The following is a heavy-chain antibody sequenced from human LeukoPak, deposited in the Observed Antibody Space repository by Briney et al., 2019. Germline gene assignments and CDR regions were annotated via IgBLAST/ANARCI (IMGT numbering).Heavy chain of an antibody. CDR2: ISANNGNT. D-gene: IGHD2-2*01. CDR3: ARVGVVVPAARFDP. V-gene: IGHV1-18*01. J-gene: IGHJ5*02. Sequence: ASVKVSCKASGYSFGIFGTSWVRQAPGQGLEWMGWISANNGNTNYAQNLQGRVTMTTDTSTSTAYMELRSLRSDDTAVYYCARVGVVVPAARFDPWGQGTLVTVSS. CDR1: GYSFGIFG.